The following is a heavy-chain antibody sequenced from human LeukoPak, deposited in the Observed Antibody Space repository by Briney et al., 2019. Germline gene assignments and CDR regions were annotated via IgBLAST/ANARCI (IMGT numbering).Heavy chain of an antibody. CDR3: ARVRGAKYYYGSGSEGY. CDR2: LSAYNGNT. Sequence: GASVKVSCKASGYTFTRYGISWVRQAPGQGLEWMGWLSAYNGNTNYAQKLQGRVTMTTDTSTSTAYMELRSLRSDDTAVYYCARVRGAKYYYGSGSEGYWGQGTLVTVSS. D-gene: IGHD3-10*01. J-gene: IGHJ4*01. CDR1: GYTFTRYG. V-gene: IGHV1-18*04.